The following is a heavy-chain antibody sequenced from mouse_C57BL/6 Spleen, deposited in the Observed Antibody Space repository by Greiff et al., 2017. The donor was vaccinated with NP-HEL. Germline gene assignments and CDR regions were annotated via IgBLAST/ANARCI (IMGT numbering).Heavy chain of an antibody. CDR1: GYSITSGYY. V-gene: IGHV3-6*01. D-gene: IGHD2-4*01. Sequence: EVQLQQSGPGLVKPSQSLSLTCSVTGYSITSGYYWNWIRQFPGNKLEWMGYISYDGSNNYNPSLKNRISITRDTSKNQFFLKLNSVTTEDTATYYCARDRSYDDDLYYFDYWGQGTTLTVSS. J-gene: IGHJ2*01. CDR2: ISYDGSN. CDR3: ARDRSYDDDLYYFDY.